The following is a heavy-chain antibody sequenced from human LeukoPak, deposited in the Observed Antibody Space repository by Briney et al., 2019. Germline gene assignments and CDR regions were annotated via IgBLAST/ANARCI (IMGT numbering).Heavy chain of an antibody. CDR1: GFTFSSYE. J-gene: IGHJ4*02. D-gene: IGHD6-13*01. V-gene: IGHV3-48*03. CDR2: ISSGAATI. CDR3: ARVGVLSSSWLLY. Sequence: GGSLRLSCAASGFTFSSYEMNWVRQAPGKGLEWVSSISSGAATIHYADSVKGRFTISRDNAKNSLYLQMNSLRAADTAVYYCARVGVLSSSWLLYWGQGTLVTVSS.